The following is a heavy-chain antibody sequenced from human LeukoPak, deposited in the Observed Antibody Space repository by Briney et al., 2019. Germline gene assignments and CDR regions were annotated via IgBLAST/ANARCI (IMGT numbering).Heavy chain of an antibody. Sequence: ASVKVSCKASGYTFTGYYMHWVRQAPGQGLEWMGWINPNSGGTNYAQKSQGRVTMTRDTSISTTYMELSRLRSDDTAVYYCARGMWRSGEYYYDSSSDAFDIWGQGTMVTVSS. D-gene: IGHD3-22*01. V-gene: IGHV1-2*02. CDR3: ARGMWRSGEYYYDSSSDAFDI. J-gene: IGHJ3*02. CDR2: INPNSGGT. CDR1: GYTFTGYY.